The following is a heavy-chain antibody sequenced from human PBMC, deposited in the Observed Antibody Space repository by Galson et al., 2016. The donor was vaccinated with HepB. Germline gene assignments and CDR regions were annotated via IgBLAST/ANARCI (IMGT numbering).Heavy chain of an antibody. J-gene: IGHJ3*02. CDR1: GGTSSNYA. Sequence: SVKVSCKASGGTSSNYALSWVRQAPGQGLEWMGGIIPIFHTTNHTQKFQCRVTITADESPSTAYMELSSLRSEDTAVYYCARGETLFHDSFDIWGQGTMVTVSS. CDR3: ARGETLFHDSFDI. D-gene: IGHD2-21*01. V-gene: IGHV1-69*13. CDR2: IIPIFHTT.